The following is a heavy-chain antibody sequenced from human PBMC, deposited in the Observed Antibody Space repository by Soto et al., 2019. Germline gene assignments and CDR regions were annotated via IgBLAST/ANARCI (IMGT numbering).Heavy chain of an antibody. D-gene: IGHD2-2*01. CDR1: GFTFSSYA. CDR3: AKDLDIVVVPAKGPEDY. V-gene: IGHV3-23*01. CDR2: ISGSGGST. J-gene: IGHJ4*02. Sequence: PVGSLRLSCAASGFTFSSYAMSWVRQAPGKGLEWVSAISGSGGSTYCADSVKGRFTISRDNSKNTLYLQMNSLRAEDTAVYYCAKDLDIVVVPAKGPEDYWGQGTLVTVSS.